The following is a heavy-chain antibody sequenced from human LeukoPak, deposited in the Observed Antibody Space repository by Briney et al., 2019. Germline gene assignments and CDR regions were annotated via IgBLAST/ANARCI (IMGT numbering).Heavy chain of an antibody. Sequence: PSQTLSLTCTVSGGSISSGDYYWSWIRQPPGKGLEWIGYIYYSGSTNYNPSLKSRVTISVDTSKNQFSLKLSSVTAADTAVYYCARASIVGAMRAFDIWGQGTMVTVSS. D-gene: IGHD1-26*01. CDR1: GGSISSGDYY. J-gene: IGHJ3*02. CDR2: IYYSGST. CDR3: ARASIVGAMRAFDI. V-gene: IGHV4-30-4*08.